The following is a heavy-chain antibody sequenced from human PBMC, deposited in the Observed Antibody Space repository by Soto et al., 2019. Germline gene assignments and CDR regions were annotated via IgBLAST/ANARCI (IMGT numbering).Heavy chain of an antibody. J-gene: IGHJ6*03. Sequence: GVSLRLSFAASGFTFSSYSMNWVRQAPGKGLEWVSSISSSSSYIYYADSVKGRFTISRDNAKNSLYLQMNSLRAEDTAVYYCARTPESVYYYYMDVWGKGTTVTVSS. V-gene: IGHV3-21*01. CDR2: ISSSSSYI. CDR1: GFTFSSYS. CDR3: ARTPESVYYYYMDV.